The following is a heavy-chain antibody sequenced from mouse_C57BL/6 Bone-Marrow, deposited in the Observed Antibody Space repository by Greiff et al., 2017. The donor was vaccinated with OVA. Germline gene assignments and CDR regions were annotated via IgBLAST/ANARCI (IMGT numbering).Heavy chain of an antibody. D-gene: IGHD1-1*01. V-gene: IGHV2-5*01. CDR3: AFPYYGSSYENFDV. Sequence: QVQLQQSGPGLVQPSQSLSITCTVSGFSLTSYGVHWVRQSPGKGLEWLGVIWRGGSTDYNAAFMSRLSITKDNSKSQVFFKMNSLQADDTAIYYCAFPYYGSSYENFDVWGTGTTVTVSS. J-gene: IGHJ1*03. CDR2: IWRGGST. CDR1: GFSLTSYG.